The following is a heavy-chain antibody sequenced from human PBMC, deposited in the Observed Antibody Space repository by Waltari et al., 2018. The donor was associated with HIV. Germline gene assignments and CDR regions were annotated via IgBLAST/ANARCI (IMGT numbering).Heavy chain of an antibody. J-gene: IGHJ4*02. CDR3: AHCRACSNNWCYFDY. D-gene: IGHD6-13*01. Sequence: QITLKESGPTLVKPTQTLTLTCTFYGFSLSTSGVGVGWIRQPPGMTLVWLCHIYWADDTRYIPSLKSSLTLTKDTSKDQVDHKMTDMDPVDKATYYSAHCRACSNNWCYFDYWGQRTLITVSS. V-gene: IGHV2-5*02. CDR2: IYWADDT. CDR1: GFSLSTSGVG.